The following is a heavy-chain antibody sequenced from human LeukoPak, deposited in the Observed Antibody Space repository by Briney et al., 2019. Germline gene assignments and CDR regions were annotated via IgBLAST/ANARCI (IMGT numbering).Heavy chain of an antibody. CDR3: ARSPFVAGLGATSWYFDL. J-gene: IGHJ2*01. V-gene: IGHV4-4*09. Sequence: SETLSLTCAVYGGSFSGYYWSWIRQSPGKGLEWIGNVYSSADVNFNPSLKSRVTILVDASKSQVSLRLHSLSAADTAVYYCARSPFVAGLGATSWYFDLWGRGTLVTVSS. D-gene: IGHD1-26*01. CDR2: VYSSADV. CDR1: GGSFSGYY.